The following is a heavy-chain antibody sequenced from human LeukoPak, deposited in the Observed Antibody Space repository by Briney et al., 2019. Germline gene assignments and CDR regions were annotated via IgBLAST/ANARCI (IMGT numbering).Heavy chain of an antibody. CDR1: GGSLGSYY. D-gene: IGHD1-7*01. Sequence: SETLSLTCTVSGGSLGSYYWSWIRQPAGKGLEWIGRIYTSGNTNYNPSLKSRVTMSVDTSKNQFSLRLSSVTAADTAMYYCARLVDGNYFDPWGQGTLVTVSS. V-gene: IGHV4-4*07. CDR3: ARLVDGNYFDP. CDR2: IYTSGNT. J-gene: IGHJ5*02.